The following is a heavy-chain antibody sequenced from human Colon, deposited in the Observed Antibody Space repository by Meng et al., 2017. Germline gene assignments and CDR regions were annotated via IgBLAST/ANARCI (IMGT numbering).Heavy chain of an antibody. CDR2: ISSSGSHI. CDR3: ARDRGEVNDY. J-gene: IGHJ4*02. Sequence: GGSLRLSCAASGFSFSNYEMGWVRQAPGKGLEWVSYISSSGSHIYYTDSVKGRFTISRDNAKNSLYLQMNSLRAEDTAVYYCARDRGEVNDYWGQGTLVTVSS. D-gene: IGHD3-10*01. CDR1: GFSFSNYE. V-gene: IGHV3-48*03.